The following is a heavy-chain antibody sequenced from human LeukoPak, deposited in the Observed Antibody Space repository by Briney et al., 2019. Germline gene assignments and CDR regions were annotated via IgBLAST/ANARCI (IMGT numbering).Heavy chain of an antibody. CDR2: IYPGDSDT. J-gene: IGHJ6*02. CDR3: ARHGSTSPNLYYYGMDV. D-gene: IGHD2-2*01. CDR1: GYSFTSYW. Sequence: SLKISCKGSGYSFTSYWIGWVRQMPGKGLEWIGIIYPGDSDTRYSPSFQGQVTISADKSISTAYLQWSSLKASDTAMYYCARHGSTSPNLYYYGMDVWGQGTTVTVSS. V-gene: IGHV5-51*01.